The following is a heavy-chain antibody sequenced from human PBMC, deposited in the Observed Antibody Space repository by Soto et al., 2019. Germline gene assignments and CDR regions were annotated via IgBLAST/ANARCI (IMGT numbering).Heavy chain of an antibody. D-gene: IGHD6-13*01. Sequence: PGESLKISCKGSGYSFTSYWIGWVRQMPGKGLELMGIIYPGDSDTRYSPSFQGQVTISADKSISTAYLQWSSLRAEDTAVYYCTRDASRDSSARGWFDPWGPGTLVTVSS. J-gene: IGHJ5*02. CDR2: IYPGDSDT. CDR1: GYSFTSYW. CDR3: TRDASRDSSARGWFDP. V-gene: IGHV5-51*01.